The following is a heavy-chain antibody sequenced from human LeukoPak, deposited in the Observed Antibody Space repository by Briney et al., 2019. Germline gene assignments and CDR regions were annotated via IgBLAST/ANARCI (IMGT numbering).Heavy chain of an antibody. CDR2: IYYSGST. CDR1: GGSISSYY. CDR3: AREHPYYDILTGYLAADAFDI. D-gene: IGHD3-9*01. Sequence: KPSETLSLTCTVSGGSISSYYWSWIRQPPGKGLEWLGYIYYSGSTNYNPSLKSRVTISVDTSKNQFSLKLSSVTAADTAVYYCAREHPYYDILTGYLAADAFDIWGQGTMVTVSS. J-gene: IGHJ3*02. V-gene: IGHV4-59*01.